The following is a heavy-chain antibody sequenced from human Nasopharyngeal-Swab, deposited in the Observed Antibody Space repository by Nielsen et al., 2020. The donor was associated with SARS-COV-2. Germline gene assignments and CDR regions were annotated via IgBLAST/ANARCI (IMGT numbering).Heavy chain of an antibody. CDR2: LSGSGANT. Sequence: GESLKISCAASGFTFDNFAMSWVRQAPGKGLEWVSSLSGSGANTYYADSVKGRFTISRDNSKNTLYLLMTSLRAGDTALYYCAKDGGGWYTSGWYYFDYWGQGTLVTVSS. J-gene: IGHJ4*02. CDR1: GFTFDNFA. D-gene: IGHD6-19*01. CDR3: AKDGGGWYTSGWYYFDY. V-gene: IGHV3-23*01.